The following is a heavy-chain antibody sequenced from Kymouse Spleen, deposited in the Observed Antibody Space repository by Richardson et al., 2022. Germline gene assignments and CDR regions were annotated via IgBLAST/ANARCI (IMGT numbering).Heavy chain of an antibody. CDR3: ARGGTGTNWFDP. CDR1: GFTFSSYD. CDR2: IGTAGDT. V-gene: IGHV3-13*01. Sequence: EVQLVESGGGLVQPGGSLRLSCAASGFTFSSYDMHWVRQATGKGLEWVSAIGTAGDTYYPGSVKGRFTISRENAKNSLYLQMNSLRAGDTAVYYCARGGTGTNWFDPWGQGTLVTVSS. D-gene: IGHD1-7*01. J-gene: IGHJ5*02.